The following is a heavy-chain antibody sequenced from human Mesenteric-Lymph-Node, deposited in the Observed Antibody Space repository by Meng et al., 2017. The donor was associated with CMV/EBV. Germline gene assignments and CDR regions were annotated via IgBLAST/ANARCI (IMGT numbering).Heavy chain of an antibody. V-gene: IGHV3-30*09. CDR2: ITDDGSKR. CDR3: ARSQWPYYFDY. Sequence: CEAYGYNFSSKAMQWDGRAPGKGLEWEAVITDDGSKRYYADSVEGRFAISRDNAKNTLYLQMNSLRAEDTAVYYCARSQWPYYFDYWGQGTLVTVSS. D-gene: IGHD6-19*01. J-gene: IGHJ4*02. CDR1: GYNFSSKA.